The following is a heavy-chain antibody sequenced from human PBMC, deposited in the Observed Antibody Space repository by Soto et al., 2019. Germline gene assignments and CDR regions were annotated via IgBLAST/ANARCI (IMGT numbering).Heavy chain of an antibody. CDR1: GYTFTNYG. V-gene: IGHV1-18*01. Sequence: QVQLVQSGAEVKKPGASVKVSCKASGYTFTNYGINWVRQAPGQGLEWMGWISAYNGNTNYAQKLQGRLTLATDTSTSTTYMELRSLTSDDTAVYFCARDGRQFVLNSDTLDIWGQGTVVTVSS. CDR3: ARDGRQFVLNSDTLDI. CDR2: ISAYNGNT. J-gene: IGHJ3*02. D-gene: IGHD6-6*01.